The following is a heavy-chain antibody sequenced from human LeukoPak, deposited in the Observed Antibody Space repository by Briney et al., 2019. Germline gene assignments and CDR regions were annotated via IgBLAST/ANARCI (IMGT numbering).Heavy chain of an antibody. CDR2: INHSGST. D-gene: IGHD3-10*01. V-gene: IGHV4-34*01. Sequence: SETLSLTCAVYGGSFSGYYWSWIRQPPGKGLEWIGEINHSGSTNYNPSLKSRVTISVDTSKNQFSLKLSSVTAADTAVYYCARGFLTSYYYGSGSPNWFDPWGQGTLVTASS. CDR3: ARGFLTSYYYGSGSPNWFDP. J-gene: IGHJ5*02. CDR1: GGSFSGYY.